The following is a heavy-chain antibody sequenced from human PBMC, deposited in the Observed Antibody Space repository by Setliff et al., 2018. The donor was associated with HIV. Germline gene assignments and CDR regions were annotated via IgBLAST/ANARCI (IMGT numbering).Heavy chain of an antibody. J-gene: IGHJ4*02. CDR3: AKDSLDLEITMVRGVPY. CDR1: GFTLSNYA. Sequence: GGSLRLSCAASGFTLSNYAMSWVRQAPGKGLEWVSVISGSGDSTYYADSVKGRFTISRDNSKNTLYLQMNSLRAEDTAVYYCAKDSLDLEITMVRGVPYWGQGTLVTVSS. D-gene: IGHD3-10*01. CDR2: ISGSGDST. V-gene: IGHV3-23*01.